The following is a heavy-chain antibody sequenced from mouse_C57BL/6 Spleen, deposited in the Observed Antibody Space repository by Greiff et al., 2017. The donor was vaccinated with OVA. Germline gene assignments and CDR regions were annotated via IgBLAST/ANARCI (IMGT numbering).Heavy chain of an antibody. V-gene: IGHV5-4*03. CDR2: ISDGGSYT. D-gene: IGHD1-1*01. Sequence: EVMLVESGGGLVKPGGSLKLSCAASGFTFSSYAMSWVRQTPEKRLEWVATISDGGSYTYYPDNVKGRFTISRDTAKNNLYLQMSHLKSEDTAMYYCARPVVPYWYFDVWGTGTTVTVSS. CDR1: GFTFSSYA. J-gene: IGHJ1*03. CDR3: ARPVVPYWYFDV.